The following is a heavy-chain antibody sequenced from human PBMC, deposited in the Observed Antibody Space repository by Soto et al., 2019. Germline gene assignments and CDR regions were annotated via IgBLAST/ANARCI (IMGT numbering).Heavy chain of an antibody. CDR3: ARLFGSNTGSYPDPY. CDR2: IYPGDSNT. Sequence: VASVKSSGEGSGYSYSRSWMWRLHQTPGKGLEWMGIIYPGDSNTRYSPSFQGQVTISADKSISTAYLQWSSLKASDTAMYYCARLFGSNTGSYPDPYWGQGTLVTVSS. V-gene: IGHV5-51*07. D-gene: IGHD1-26*01. CDR1: GYSYSRSW. J-gene: IGHJ4*02.